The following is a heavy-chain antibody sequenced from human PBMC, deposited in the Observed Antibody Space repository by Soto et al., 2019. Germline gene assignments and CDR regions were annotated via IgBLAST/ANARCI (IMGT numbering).Heavy chain of an antibody. CDR3: AIPLPKQQLVRGAFDH. J-gene: IGHJ4*02. CDR1: GGTFRNYA. V-gene: IGHV1-69*01. D-gene: IGHD6-13*01. Sequence: QVQLVQSGAEVKKPGSSVQLSCKTSGGTFRNYAINWVRQAPGQGLEWMGGSIPVFGTANYAQTFQGRFTITADESTSTAYMELSSLRSEDTAVYYCAIPLPKQQLVRGAFDHWGQGTLVTVAS. CDR2: SIPVFGTA.